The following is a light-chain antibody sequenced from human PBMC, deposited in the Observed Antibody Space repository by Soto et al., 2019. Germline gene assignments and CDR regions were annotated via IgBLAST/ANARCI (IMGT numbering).Light chain of an antibody. V-gene: IGKV3-20*01. CDR2: GAS. CDR3: QQYGSSPPRT. J-gene: IGKJ1*01. Sequence: EIVLTQSPGILSLSTGQRVTLSCRASQSVSNDFLAWYQQKPGQAPRLLIYGASTMATDVPDRFSGSGSGADSTLTISRLEPEDFAVDYCQQYGSSPPRTFGQGTKVEMK. CDR1: QSVSNDF.